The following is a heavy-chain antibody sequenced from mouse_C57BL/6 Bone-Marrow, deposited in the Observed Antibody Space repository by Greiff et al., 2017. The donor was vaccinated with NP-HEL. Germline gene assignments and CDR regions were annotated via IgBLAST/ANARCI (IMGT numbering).Heavy chain of an antibody. J-gene: IGHJ3*01. V-gene: IGHV1-85*01. D-gene: IGHD1-1*01. CDR3: ARYYCDGCSYVGFGY. CDR1: GYTFTSYD. CDR2: IYPRDGST. Sequence: VQLQQSGPELVKPGASVKLSCKASGYTFTSYDINWVKQRPGQGLEWIGWIYPRDGSTKYNEKFKGKATLTVDTSSSTAYMELHSLTSEDSAVYFCARYYCDGCSYVGFGYWGQGTLVTVSA.